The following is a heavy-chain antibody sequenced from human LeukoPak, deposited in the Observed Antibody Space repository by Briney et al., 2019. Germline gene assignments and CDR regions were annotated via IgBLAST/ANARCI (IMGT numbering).Heavy chain of an antibody. D-gene: IGHD4-17*01. CDR3: AREIDDYGDYYIDY. V-gene: IGHV1-2*02. J-gene: IGHJ4*02. CDR1: GYTFTGYY. CDR2: INPNSGGT. Sequence: RASVEVSCKASGYTFTGYYMHWVRQAPGQGLEWMGWINPNSGGTNYAQKFQGRVTMTRDTSISTAYMELSRLRSDDTAVYYCAREIDDYGDYYIDYWGQGTLVTVSS.